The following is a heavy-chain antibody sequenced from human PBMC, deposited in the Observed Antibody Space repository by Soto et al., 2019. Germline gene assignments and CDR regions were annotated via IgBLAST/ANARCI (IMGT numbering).Heavy chain of an antibody. CDR3: ARESRFLEWLSLNWFDP. D-gene: IGHD3-3*01. Sequence: PGGSLRLSCAASGFTFSSYSMNWVRQAPGKGLEWVSYISSSSTIYYADSAKGRFTISRDNAKNSLYLQMNSLRDEDTAVYYCARESRFLEWLSLNWFDPWGQGT. CDR2: ISSSSTI. J-gene: IGHJ5*02. V-gene: IGHV3-48*02. CDR1: GFTFSSYS.